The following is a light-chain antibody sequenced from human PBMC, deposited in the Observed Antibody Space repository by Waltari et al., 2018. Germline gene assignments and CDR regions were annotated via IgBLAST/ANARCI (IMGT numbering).Light chain of an antibody. Sequence: DIRMTPSPSTLSASAGDRVIISCRASQSISKWLAWYQQKPGKAPKLLIYEASTLQSGVPSRFSGTGSGTDFTLTISSLQPDDVATYYCQQYNSYSLLTFGGGTKVEIK. CDR1: QSISKW. CDR3: QQYNSYSLLT. J-gene: IGKJ4*01. V-gene: IGKV1-5*03. CDR2: EAS.